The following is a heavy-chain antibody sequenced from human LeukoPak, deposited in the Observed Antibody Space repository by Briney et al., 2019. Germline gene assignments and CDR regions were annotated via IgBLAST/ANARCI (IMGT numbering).Heavy chain of an antibody. Sequence: SVKVSCKASGGTFNSYAFIWVRQAAGQGLEWMGRVIPMFDTSNYAHKFQGRVTITTDESTGTAYMELSSLRSEDTAVYYCARGRYDIVTGYYTGFDYWGQGTLVTVSS. V-gene: IGHV1-69*05. CDR1: GGTFNSYA. D-gene: IGHD3-9*01. CDR2: VIPMFDTS. J-gene: IGHJ4*02. CDR3: ARGRYDIVTGYYTGFDY.